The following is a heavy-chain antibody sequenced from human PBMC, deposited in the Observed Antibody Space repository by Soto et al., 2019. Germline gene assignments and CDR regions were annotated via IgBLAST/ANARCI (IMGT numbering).Heavy chain of an antibody. Sequence: QVQLVQSGAEVKEPGASVKVSCRASGYTFTDYYVHWLRQAPGPGLEWVGWINPNSGDTKYALKFQARVTLTRDTSITTAYMELTSLESDDTAVYYCARERITPTATGDFYHYGLDVWGQGTTVTVSS. V-gene: IGHV1-2*02. D-gene: IGHD2-2*01. CDR3: ARERITPTATGDFYHYGLDV. CDR1: GYTFTDYY. J-gene: IGHJ6*02. CDR2: INPNSGDT.